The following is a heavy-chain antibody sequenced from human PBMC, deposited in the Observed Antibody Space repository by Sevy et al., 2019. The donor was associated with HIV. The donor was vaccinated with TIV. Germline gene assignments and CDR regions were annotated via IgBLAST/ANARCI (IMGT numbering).Heavy chain of an antibody. CDR2: TSYDGSNK. J-gene: IGHJ4*02. V-gene: IGHV3-30*18. D-gene: IGHD1-26*01. Sequence: GGSLRLSCAAXXFTFSSYGMHWVRQAPGKGLDWVAVTSYDGSNKYYADSVKGRFTISRDNSKNTVYLQMNSLRDEDTAVYYXAKPRRGGSYWTFDSWGQGTLVTVSS. CDR1: XFTFSSYG. CDR3: AKPRRGGSYWTFDS.